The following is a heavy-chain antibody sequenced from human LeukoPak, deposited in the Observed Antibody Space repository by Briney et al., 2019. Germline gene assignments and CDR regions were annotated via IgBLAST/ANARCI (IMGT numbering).Heavy chain of an antibody. CDR3: ARAWDSSGYRGAFHI. V-gene: IGHV4-61*01. J-gene: IGHJ3*02. Sequence: PSETLSLTCTVSGGSVSSGSYYWNRIRQPPGKGLEWIGYISYTGSTNYNPSLKSRVTISVETSKKQISLKLSSVTAADTAVYYCARAWDSSGYRGAFHIWGQGTMVTVSS. CDR2: ISYTGST. CDR1: GGSVSSGSYY. D-gene: IGHD3-22*01.